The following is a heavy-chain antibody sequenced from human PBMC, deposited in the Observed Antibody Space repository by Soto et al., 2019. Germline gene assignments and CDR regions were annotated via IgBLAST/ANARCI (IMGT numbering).Heavy chain of an antibody. V-gene: IGHV1-24*01. CDR3: AAVGATPPQFDY. J-gene: IGHJ4*02. D-gene: IGHD1-26*01. CDR1: GYTLTELS. Sequence: ASVKVSCKVSGYTLTELSMHWVRQAPGKGLEWMGGFDPEDGETIYAQKFQGRVTMTEDTSTSTAYMELSSLRSEDTAVYYCAAVGATPPQFDYWGQGTLVTVSS. CDR2: FDPEDGET.